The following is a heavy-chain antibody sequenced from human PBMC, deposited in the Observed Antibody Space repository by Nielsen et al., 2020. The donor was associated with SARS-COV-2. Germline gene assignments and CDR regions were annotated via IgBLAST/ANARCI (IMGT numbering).Heavy chain of an antibody. CDR1: GFTFSSYD. CDR2: IGTAGDT. CDR3: ARESGSSGMDV. D-gene: IGHD1-26*01. V-gene: IGHV3-13*04. Sequence: GESLKISCAASGFTFSSYDMHWVRQATGKGLEWVSAIGTAGDTYYPGSVKGRFTISRENAKNSLYLQMNSLRAGDTAVYYCARESGSSGMDVWGQGTTVTVSS. J-gene: IGHJ6*02.